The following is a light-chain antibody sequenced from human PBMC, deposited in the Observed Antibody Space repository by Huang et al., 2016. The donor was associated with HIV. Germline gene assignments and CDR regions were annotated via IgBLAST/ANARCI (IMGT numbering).Light chain of an antibody. CDR2: DAS. V-gene: IGKV3-11*01. CDR3: QQRSNWPLT. CDR1: QSVNSY. J-gene: IGKJ4*01. Sequence: EIVLTQSPATLSLSPGERATLSCRASQSVNSYLAWYQQKPGQAPRLLIYDASNRASGIPARFIGGGSGTDFTLTISSLEPEDFAVYYCQQRSNWPLTFGGGTKVGIK.